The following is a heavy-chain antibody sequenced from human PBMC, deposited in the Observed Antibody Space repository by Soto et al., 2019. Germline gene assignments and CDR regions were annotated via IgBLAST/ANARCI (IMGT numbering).Heavy chain of an antibody. CDR2: ISSSSSTSSSSTI. Sequence: GGLFRLSCAASALSFRSYGMNSVRQAPGNGLECVSYISSSSSTSSSSTIYYADSVKGRFTISRDNAKNSLYLQMNSLRDEDTAVYYCARGGTGSPEIDYWGQGTLVTVSS. CDR3: ARGGTGSPEIDY. CDR1: ALSFRSYG. V-gene: IGHV3-48*02. D-gene: IGHD2-8*02. J-gene: IGHJ4*02.